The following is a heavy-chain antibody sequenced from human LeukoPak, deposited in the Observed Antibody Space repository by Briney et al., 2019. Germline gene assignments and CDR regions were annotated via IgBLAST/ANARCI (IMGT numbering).Heavy chain of an antibody. V-gene: IGHV1-2*02. CDR3: ARDPFSGSYYERDAFDI. J-gene: IGHJ3*02. Sequence: ASVKVSCKASGYTFTGYYMHWVRQAPGQGLEWMGWINPNSGGTNYAQKFQGRVTMTRDTSISTAYMELSRLRSDDTAVYYCARDPFSGSYYERDAFDIWGQGTMVTVSS. D-gene: IGHD1-26*01. CDR2: INPNSGGT. CDR1: GYTFTGYY.